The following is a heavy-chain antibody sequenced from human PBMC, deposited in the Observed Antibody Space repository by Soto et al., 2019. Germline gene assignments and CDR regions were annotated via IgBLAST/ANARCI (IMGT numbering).Heavy chain of an antibody. CDR2: ISGSGGST. J-gene: IGHJ4*02. CDR3: AQVRGVVALDGYFDC. D-gene: IGHD2-15*01. Sequence: EVQLLESGGGWVQPGGSLRLACVASGFTFSSYAMTWVRQAPGKGLEWVSGISGSGGSTYYADSVKGRFTISRDNSKNTLYLEMNSLRAEDTAVYFCAQVRGVVALDGYFDCWGQGTLVTVSS. CDR1: GFTFSSYA. V-gene: IGHV3-23*01.